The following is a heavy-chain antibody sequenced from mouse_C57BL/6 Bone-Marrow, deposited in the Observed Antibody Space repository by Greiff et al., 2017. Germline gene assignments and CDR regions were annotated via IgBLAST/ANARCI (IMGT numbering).Heavy chain of an antibody. CDR3: ARGGLRGAY. J-gene: IGHJ3*01. CDR1: GFTFSSYG. Sequence: EVQVVESGGDLVKPGGSLKLSCAASGFTFSSYGMSWVRQTPDKRLEWVATISGGGSYTYYPDSVKGRFTISRDKAKNTLYLQMSSLKSEDTAMYYCARGGLRGAYWGQGTLVTVSA. D-gene: IGHD2-4*01. CDR2: ISGGGSYT. V-gene: IGHV5-6*01.